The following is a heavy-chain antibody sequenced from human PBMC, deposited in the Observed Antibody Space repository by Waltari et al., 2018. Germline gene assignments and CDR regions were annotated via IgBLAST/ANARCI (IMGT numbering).Heavy chain of an antibody. CDR1: GSTFSTYW. V-gene: IGHV3-7*01. J-gene: IGHJ4*01. CDR2: IKEDGSKK. CDR3: ASFGYCADGVCYGDF. D-gene: IGHD2-8*01. Sequence: VQLVESGGGLVQPGGSLRLSCAASGSTFSTYWMNWVRQAPGKGLEWVADIKEDGSKKHYAGSVKGRFTISRDNAKNSLFLQLNSLRVEDTAIYYCASFGYCADGVCYGDFWGQGTLVTVSS.